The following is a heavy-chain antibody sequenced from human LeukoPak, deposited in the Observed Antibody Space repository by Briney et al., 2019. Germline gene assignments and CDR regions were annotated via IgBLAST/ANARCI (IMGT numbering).Heavy chain of an antibody. CDR1: GFTFSSYS. CDR2: ISSSSSYI. V-gene: IGHV3-21*01. Sequence: GGSLRLSCAASGFTFSSYSMNWVRQAPGKRLEWVSSISSSSSYIYYADSVKGRFTISRDNAKNSLYLQMNSLRAEDTAVYYCARGDIAARPVSLIDYWGQGTLVTVSS. D-gene: IGHD6-6*01. J-gene: IGHJ4*02. CDR3: ARGDIAARPVSLIDY.